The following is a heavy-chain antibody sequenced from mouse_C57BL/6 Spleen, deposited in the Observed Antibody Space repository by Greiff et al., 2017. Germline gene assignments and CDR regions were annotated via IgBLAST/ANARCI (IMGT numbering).Heavy chain of an antibody. D-gene: IGHD2-4*01. CDR1: GYTFTSYW. Sequence: VQLQQPGAELVRPGSSVKLSCKASGYTFTSYWMHWVKQRPIQGLEWIGNIDPSDSETHYNQKFKDKATLSVDKSSSTAYMQLSSLTSEASAVYYSASSAYDYDVAYWGQGTLVTVSA. CDR2: IDPSDSET. V-gene: IGHV1-52*01. J-gene: IGHJ3*01. CDR3: ASSAYDYDVAY.